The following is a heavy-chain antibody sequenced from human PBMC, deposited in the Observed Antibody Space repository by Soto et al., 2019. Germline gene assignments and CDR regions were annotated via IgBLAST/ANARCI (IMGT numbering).Heavy chain of an antibody. D-gene: IGHD3-10*01. CDR1: GFTVSSNY. CDR3: AREGFSTYYYYSMDV. CDR2: IYSGGST. V-gene: IGHV3-66*01. J-gene: IGHJ6*03. Sequence: EVQLVESGGGLVQPGGSLRLSCAASGFTVSSNYMSWVRQAPGKGLEWVSVIYSGGSTYYADSVKGRFTISRDNSKNTLHLQMNSLRADDTAVYYCAREGFSTYYYYSMDVWGKGTTVTVSS.